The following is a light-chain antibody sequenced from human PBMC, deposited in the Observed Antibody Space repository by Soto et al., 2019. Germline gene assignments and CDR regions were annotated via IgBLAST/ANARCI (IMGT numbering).Light chain of an antibody. V-gene: IGLV1-47*01. CDR2: RNN. Sequence: QSVLTQPPSASGTPGQSVTISCSGSSSNIGSNYVYWYQQLPGTAPKLLIYRNNQRPSVVPHRFSGSKSGTSASLAISGLRSEDEADYYCAAWDDSLSGLYVFGTGTKLTVL. CDR1: SSNIGSNY. J-gene: IGLJ1*01. CDR3: AAWDDSLSGLYV.